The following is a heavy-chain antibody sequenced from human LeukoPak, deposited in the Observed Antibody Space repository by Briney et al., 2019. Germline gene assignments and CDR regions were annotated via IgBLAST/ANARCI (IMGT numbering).Heavy chain of an antibody. CDR3: AKDLSDHDSPDYYLISPFGS. CDR2: ISYDGTNK. Sequence: GGSLRLSCAASRFIFSEYGMHWVRQAPGKGLEWAAHISYDGTNKYYSKSVLGRFTISRDNSKSTLYLEMNSLILEDTAVYYCAKDLSDHDSPDYYLISPFGSWGQGTLVTVSS. D-gene: IGHD3-22*01. V-gene: IGHV3-30*18. CDR1: RFIFSEYG. J-gene: IGHJ4*02.